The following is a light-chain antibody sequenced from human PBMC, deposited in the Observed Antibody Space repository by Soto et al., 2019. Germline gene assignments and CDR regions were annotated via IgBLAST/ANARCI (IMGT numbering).Light chain of an antibody. CDR3: QSYDSSLSDYV. CDR2: ANQ. V-gene: IGLV1-44*01. Sequence: QSVLTQPPSASGTPGQRVTISCSGTSSNIGTKNVNWYQHLPGTAPKLLIYANQYRPSGVPDRFSGSKSGSSASLAISGLQSEDEADYYCQSYDSSLSDYVFGTGTKLTVL. J-gene: IGLJ1*01. CDR1: SSNIGTKN.